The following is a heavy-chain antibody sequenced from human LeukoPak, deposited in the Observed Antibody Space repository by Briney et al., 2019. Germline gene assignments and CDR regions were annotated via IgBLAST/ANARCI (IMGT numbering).Heavy chain of an antibody. CDR1: GFTFSSYS. J-gene: IGHJ5*02. V-gene: IGHV3-23*01. CDR2: ITNSGGTT. CDR3: AKGLDP. Sequence: GGSLRLSCTAPGFTFSSYSMIWVRQAAGKGLEWVSVITNSGGTTYYAASVEGRFTISRDNSKNTLYLQMNSLRDEDTAVYYCAKGLDPWGQGTLVTVSS.